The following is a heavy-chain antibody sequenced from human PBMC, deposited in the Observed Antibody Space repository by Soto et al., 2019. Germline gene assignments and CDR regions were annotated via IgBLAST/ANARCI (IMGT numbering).Heavy chain of an antibody. D-gene: IGHD3-3*01. CDR1: GGSISSGGYY. V-gene: IGHV4-31*03. J-gene: IGHJ5*02. Sequence: PSETLSLTCTVSGGSISSGGYYWSWIRQHPGKGLEWIGYIYYSGSTYYNPSLKSRVTISVDTSKNQFSLKLSSVTAADTAVYYCARGRYDFWSGNWFDPWGQGTLVTVSS. CDR3: ARGRYDFWSGNWFDP. CDR2: IYYSGST.